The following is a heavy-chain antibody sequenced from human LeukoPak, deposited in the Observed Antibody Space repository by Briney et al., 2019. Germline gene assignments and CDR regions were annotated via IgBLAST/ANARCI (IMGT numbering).Heavy chain of an antibody. CDR3: ARDQITMMVVESIFDY. J-gene: IGHJ4*02. CDR2: TYYRSKWYN. Sequence: SQTLSLTCAFSGDSVSSNSAAWNWIRQSPSRGLEWLGRTYYRSKWYNDYAVSVKSRITINPDTSKNQFSLQLNSVTPEDTAVYYCARDQITMMVVESIFDYWGQGTLVTVSS. V-gene: IGHV6-1*01. CDR1: GDSVSSNSAA. D-gene: IGHD3-22*01.